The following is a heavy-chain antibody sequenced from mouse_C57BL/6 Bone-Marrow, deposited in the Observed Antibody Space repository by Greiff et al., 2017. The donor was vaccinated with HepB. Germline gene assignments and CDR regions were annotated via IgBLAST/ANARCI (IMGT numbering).Heavy chain of an antibody. V-gene: IGHV5-4*03. CDR2: ISDGGSYT. CDR3: ATGDY. CDR1: GFTFSSYA. J-gene: IGHJ4*01. Sequence: EVNLVESGGGLVKPGGSLKLSCAASGFTFSSYAMSWVRQTPEKRLEWVATISDGGSYTYYPDNVKGRFTISRDNAKNNLYLQMSHLKSEDTAMYYCATGDYWGQGTSVTVSS.